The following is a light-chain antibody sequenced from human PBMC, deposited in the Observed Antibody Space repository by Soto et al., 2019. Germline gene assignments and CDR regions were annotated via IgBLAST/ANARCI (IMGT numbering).Light chain of an antibody. V-gene: IGKV1-6*01. Sequence: AIQMTQSPSSLSASVGDRVTITCRASQGIRNDLGWYQQKPGKAPKLLIYAASSLQSGVPSRFSGSGSGTDFTLTISSLQPEDFARYYCLHDYNYPWTFGQGTKVEIK. J-gene: IGKJ1*01. CDR1: QGIRND. CDR3: LHDYNYPWT. CDR2: AAS.